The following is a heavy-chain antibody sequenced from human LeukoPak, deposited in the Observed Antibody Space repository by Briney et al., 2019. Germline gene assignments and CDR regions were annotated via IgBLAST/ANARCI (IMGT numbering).Heavy chain of an antibody. J-gene: IGHJ4*02. CDR2: ISVYNANT. CDR1: GYTFTSYG. D-gene: IGHD3-22*01. V-gene: IGHV1-18*01. CDR3: ARDPGPYYESSGQLGY. Sequence: ASVAVSCKASGYTFTSYGISWVRQAPGQGLEWMGWISVYNANTNYAQRLQGRVTMTTDTSTSTAYMELRSLRSDDTATYYCARDPGPYYESSGQLGYWGQGTLVTVSS.